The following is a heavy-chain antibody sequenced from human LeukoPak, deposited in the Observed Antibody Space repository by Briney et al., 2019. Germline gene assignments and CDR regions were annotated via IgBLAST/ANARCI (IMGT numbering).Heavy chain of an antibody. Sequence: GGSLRLSCAASEFSVGSNYMTWVRQAPGKGLEWVSLIYSGGSTYYADSVKGRFTISRDNSKNTLYLQMNSLRAEDTAVYYCARHGPPMVRGVSDAFDIWGQGTMVTVSS. CDR1: EFSVGSNY. V-gene: IGHV3-66*04. CDR3: ARHGPPMVRGVSDAFDI. D-gene: IGHD3-10*01. J-gene: IGHJ3*02. CDR2: IYSGGST.